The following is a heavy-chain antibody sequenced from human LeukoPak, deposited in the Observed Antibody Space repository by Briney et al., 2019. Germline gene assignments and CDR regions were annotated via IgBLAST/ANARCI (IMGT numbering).Heavy chain of an antibody. J-gene: IGHJ4*02. CDR1: GGTFSSYA. D-gene: IGHD3-10*01. Sequence: SVKVSCKASGGTFSSYAISWVRQAPGQGLEWMGGIIPIFGTANYAQKFQGRVTITADESTTTAYMELRSLRSDDTALYYCARDTTTMVRGVSDYWGQGTLVTVSS. V-gene: IGHV1-69*01. CDR3: ARDTTTMVRGVSDY. CDR2: IIPIFGTA.